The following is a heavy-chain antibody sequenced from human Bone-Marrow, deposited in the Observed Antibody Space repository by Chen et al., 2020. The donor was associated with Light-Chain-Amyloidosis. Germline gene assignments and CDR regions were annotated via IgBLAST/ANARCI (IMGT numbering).Heavy chain of an antibody. V-gene: IGHV3-21*03. CDR1: GFTFSSYS. Sequence: EVQLVESGGGLVKPGGSLRLSCAASGFTFSSYSMNWVRQAPGNGLEWVSSISSSSSYIYYADSVKGRFTISRDNAKNSLYLQMNSLRAEDTAVYYCAREKYSSSGFDYWGQGTLVTVSS. J-gene: IGHJ4*02. D-gene: IGHD6-6*01. CDR3: AREKYSSSGFDY. CDR2: ISSSSSYI.